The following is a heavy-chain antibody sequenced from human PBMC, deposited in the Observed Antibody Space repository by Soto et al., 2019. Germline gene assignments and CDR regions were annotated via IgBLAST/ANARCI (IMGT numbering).Heavy chain of an antibody. V-gene: IGHV3-33*01. CDR1: GFTFSSYG. CDR2: IWYDGSNK. D-gene: IGHD6-19*01. J-gene: IGHJ4*02. Sequence: QVQLVESGGGVVQPGRSLRLSCAASGFTFSSYGMHWVRQAPGKGLEWVAVIWYDGSNKYYADSVKGRFTISRDNSKNTRYVQMTRLSAEDTAVHYCARDQVEGRAVAGCFDSWGQGTLVTVSS. CDR3: ARDQVEGRAVAGCFDS.